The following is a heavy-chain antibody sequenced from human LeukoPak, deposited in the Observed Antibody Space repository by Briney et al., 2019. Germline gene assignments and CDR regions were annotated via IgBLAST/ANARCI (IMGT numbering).Heavy chain of an antibody. CDR1: GFTFSSFG. CDR2: MSYDGSTK. J-gene: IGHJ4*02. CDR3: AKREVRGTYLYYFDY. D-gene: IGHD3-16*01. V-gene: IGHV3-30*18. Sequence: GGSLRLSCAASGFTFSSFGMHWVRQAPGKGLEWVAVMSYDGSTKYYTDSVKGRFTISRDNSKNTLYLQMNSLRDEDTAVYYCAKREVRGTYLYYFDYWGQGTLVTVSS.